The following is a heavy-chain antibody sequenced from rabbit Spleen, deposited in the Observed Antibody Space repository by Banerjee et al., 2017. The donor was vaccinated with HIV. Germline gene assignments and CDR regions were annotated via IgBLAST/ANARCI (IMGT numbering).Heavy chain of an antibody. CDR1: GLDFSSSYW. D-gene: IGHD8-1*01. V-gene: IGHV1S45*01. CDR3: ARDGAGGSYFAL. CDR2: IYTGNGKT. J-gene: IGHJ6*01. Sequence: EESGGDLVQPEGSLTLTCKASGLDFSSSYWICWVRQAPGKGLEWIGCIYTGNGKTYYASWAKGRFTISKSSSTTVTLQMTSLTAADTATYFCARDGAGGSYFALWGPGTLVTVS.